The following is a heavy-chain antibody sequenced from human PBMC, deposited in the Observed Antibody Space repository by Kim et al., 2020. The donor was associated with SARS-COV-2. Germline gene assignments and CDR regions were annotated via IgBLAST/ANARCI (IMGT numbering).Heavy chain of an antibody. Sequence: SETLSLTCTVSGGSISCGGYYWSWIRQHPGKGLEWIGYIYYSGSTYYNPSLKSRVTISVDTSKNQFSLKLSSVTAADTAVYYCARGWGSGSYYNVPQIPHNWFDPWGQGTLVTVSS. V-gene: IGHV4-31*03. D-gene: IGHD3-10*01. CDR3: ARGWGSGSYYNVPQIPHNWFDP. J-gene: IGHJ5*02. CDR1: GGSISCGGYY. CDR2: IYYSGST.